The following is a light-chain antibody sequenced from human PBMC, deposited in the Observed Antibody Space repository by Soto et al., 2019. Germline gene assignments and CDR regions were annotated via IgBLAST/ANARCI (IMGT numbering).Light chain of an antibody. CDR2: EVS. Sequence: QSALTQPASVSGSPGQSIAISCTGTSSDVGAYDYVSWYQQHPDRAPRLVIYEVSNRPSGVSNRFSGSKSVNTATLPISGLQAEDEADYYCASHTTSNTRVFGTGTQGHRP. CDR3: ASHTTSNTRV. CDR1: SSDVGAYDY. V-gene: IGLV2-14*03. J-gene: IGLJ1*01.